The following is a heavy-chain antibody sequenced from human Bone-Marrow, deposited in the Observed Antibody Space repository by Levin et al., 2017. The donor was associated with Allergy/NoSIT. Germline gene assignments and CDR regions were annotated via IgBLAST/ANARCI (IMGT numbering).Heavy chain of an antibody. CDR1: GFTVSNNY. J-gene: IGHJ4*02. V-gene: IGHV3-66*01. Sequence: GESLKISCAASGFTVSNNYMNWVRQAPGKGLEWVSIIFSGGSTYYADSVKDRFTISRDNSKNTLYLQMNSLRVEDTAVYYCAYSAKRSSTSCYLDYWGQGTLVTVSS. D-gene: IGHD2-2*01. CDR3: AYSAKRSSTSCYLDY. CDR2: IFSGGST.